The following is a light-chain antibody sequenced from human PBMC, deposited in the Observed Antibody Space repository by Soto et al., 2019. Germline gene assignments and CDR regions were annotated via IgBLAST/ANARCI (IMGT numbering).Light chain of an antibody. CDR1: QSVSSY. Sequence: EIVLTQSPATLSLSPGERATLSCRASQSVSSYLAWYQQKPGQAPRLLIYASSNRATGIPARFSGSGSETDFTLTISSLEPEDFALYYCQQRSSWPRTFGQGTKLEIK. CDR3: QQRSSWPRT. J-gene: IGKJ2*01. V-gene: IGKV3-11*01. CDR2: ASS.